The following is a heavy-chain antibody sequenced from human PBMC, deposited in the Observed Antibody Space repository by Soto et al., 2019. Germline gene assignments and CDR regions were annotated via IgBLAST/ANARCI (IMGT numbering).Heavy chain of an antibody. CDR1: GGSISSYY. Sequence: SETLSLTCTVSGGSISSYYWSWIRQPPGKGLEWIGYIYYSGSTNYNPSLKSRVTISVDTSKNQFSLKLSSVTAADTAVYYCARELVDCDWLLLRSAMDSWGQGTLVTLSS. CDR2: IYYSGST. CDR3: ARELVDCDWLLLRSAMDS. D-gene: IGHD3-9*01. V-gene: IGHV4-59*01. J-gene: IGHJ5*01.